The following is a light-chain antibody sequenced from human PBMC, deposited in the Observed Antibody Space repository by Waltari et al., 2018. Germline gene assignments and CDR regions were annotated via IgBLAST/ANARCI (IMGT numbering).Light chain of an antibody. CDR3: QSADSSGTYVV. Sequence: SYELTQPPSVSVSPGQTARITCSADALSKQYAYCYQQKPGQAPVLAMYRDNERPSGIPERFSGSSSGTTVTLTISGVQAEDEADYYCQSADSSGTYVVFGGGTKLTVL. J-gene: IGLJ2*01. V-gene: IGLV3-25*03. CDR1: ALSKQY. CDR2: RDN.